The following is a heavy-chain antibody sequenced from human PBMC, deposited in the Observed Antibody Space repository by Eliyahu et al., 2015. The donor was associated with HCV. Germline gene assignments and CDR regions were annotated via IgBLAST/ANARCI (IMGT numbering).Heavy chain of an antibody. D-gene: IGHD4-23*01. CDR1: GFTFSXSN. V-gene: IGHV3-21*03. Sequence: EVQLVESGGGLVKPGGSLGLSCAASGFTFSXSNXIWVGQAPGKGLEWVXSXSSSSSYXYYADSVKGRFTISRDNAKNSLYLQIDSLRAEDTAVYYCARAVVTASLAYYYHFGLDVWGQGTTVTVSS. J-gene: IGHJ6*02. CDR3: ARAVVTASLAYYYHFGLDV. CDR2: XSSSSSYX.